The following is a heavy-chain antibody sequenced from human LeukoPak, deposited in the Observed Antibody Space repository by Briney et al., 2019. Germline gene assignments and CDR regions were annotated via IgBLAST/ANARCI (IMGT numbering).Heavy chain of an antibody. V-gene: IGHV3-48*01. CDR2: IGSSSTI. CDR3: ARAREGPTGYSSSWYLGQNDAFDI. D-gene: IGHD6-13*01. CDR1: GFTFSSYT. Sequence: GGSLRLSCAASGFTFSSYTMNWVRQAPGKGLEWVSYIGSSSTIYYADSVKGRFTISRDNAKNSLYLQMNSLRAEDTAVYYCARAREGPTGYSSSWYLGQNDAFDIWGQGTMVTVSS. J-gene: IGHJ3*02.